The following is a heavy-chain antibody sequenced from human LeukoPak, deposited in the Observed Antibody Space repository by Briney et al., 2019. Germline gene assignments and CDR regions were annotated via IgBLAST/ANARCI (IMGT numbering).Heavy chain of an antibody. D-gene: IGHD3-3*01. Sequence: PGGSLRLSCAASGFTVSSNYMSWVRQAPGKGLEWVSVIYSGGSTYYADSVKGRFTISRDNSKNTLYLQMNSLRAEDTAVYYCARESRTSITIFGVGLYYGMDVWGQGTTVTVSS. V-gene: IGHV3-53*01. J-gene: IGHJ6*02. CDR2: IYSGGST. CDR3: ARESRTSITIFGVGLYYGMDV. CDR1: GFTVSSNY.